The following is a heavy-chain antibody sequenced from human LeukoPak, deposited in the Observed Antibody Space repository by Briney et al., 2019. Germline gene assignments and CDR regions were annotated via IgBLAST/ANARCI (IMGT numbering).Heavy chain of an antibody. CDR2: IRSKANSYAT. D-gene: IGHD3-10*01. Sequence: GGSLRLSCAASGFTFSGSAMHWVRQASGKGLEWVGRIRSKANSYATAYAASVKGRFTISRDDSKNTAYLQMNSLKTEDTAVYYCTTLIYGSGSYSSYYMDVWGKGTTVTISS. CDR1: GFTFSGSA. J-gene: IGHJ6*03. CDR3: TTLIYGSGSYSSYYMDV. V-gene: IGHV3-73*01.